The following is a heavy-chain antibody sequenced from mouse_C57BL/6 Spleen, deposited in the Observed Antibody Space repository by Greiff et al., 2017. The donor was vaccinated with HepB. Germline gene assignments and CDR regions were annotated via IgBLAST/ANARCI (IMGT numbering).Heavy chain of an antibody. CDR2: IWSGGST. J-gene: IGHJ4*01. Sequence: QVQLKESGPGLVQPSQSLSITCTVSGFSLTSYGVHWVRQSPGKGLEWLGVIWSGGSTDYNAAFISRLSISKYHSKRQVFFKMNSLQADDTAIYYCSYIAMDYWGQVTSVTVSS. D-gene: IGHD1-1*01. CDR1: GFSLTSYG. V-gene: IGHV2-2*01. CDR3: SYIAMDY.